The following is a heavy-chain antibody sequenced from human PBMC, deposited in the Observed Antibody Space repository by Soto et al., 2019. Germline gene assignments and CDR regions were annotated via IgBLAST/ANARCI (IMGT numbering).Heavy chain of an antibody. V-gene: IGHV3-7*01. CDR1: GFTFSSYW. D-gene: IGHD6-25*01. CDR2: IKQDGSEK. CDR3: ARYNSKWPERLALYYYYYMDV. Sequence: GGSLRLSCAASGFTFSSYWMSWVRQAPGKGLEWVANIKQDGSEKYYVDSVKGRFTISRDNAKNSLYLQMNSLRAEDTAVYYCARYNSKWPERLALYYYYYMDVWGKGTTITVSS. J-gene: IGHJ6*03.